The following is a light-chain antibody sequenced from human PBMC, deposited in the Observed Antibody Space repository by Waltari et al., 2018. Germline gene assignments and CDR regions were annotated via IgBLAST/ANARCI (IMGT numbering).Light chain of an antibody. CDR3: QSADTNFANHVV. V-gene: IGLV3-25*03. CDR1: SLPKLY. CDR2: KVS. Sequence: SYDLTQPPSVSVSPGQTARITCSGDSLPKLYSYWYQQKPGQAPVLLIYKVSERPSGIPERFSGSSSGTTATLTISGVQAEDEADYYCQSADTNFANHVVFGGGTQLTVL. J-gene: IGLJ2*01.